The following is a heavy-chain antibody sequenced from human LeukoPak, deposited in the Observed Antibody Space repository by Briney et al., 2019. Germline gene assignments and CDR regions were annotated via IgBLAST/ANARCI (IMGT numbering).Heavy chain of an antibody. CDR2: ISYDGGDK. J-gene: IGHJ5*02. D-gene: IGHD2-8*02. Sequence: GGSLRLSCVASGFTFNRNAMHWVRQAPGKGPEWAAIISYDGGDKYYADSVKGRFTISRDNSKNTLYLQMNSLRAEDTAVYYCAKPGYCSSATSCLNWFDPWGQGTLVTVSS. V-gene: IGHV3-30*18. CDR1: GFTFNRNA. CDR3: AKPGYCSSATSCLNWFDP.